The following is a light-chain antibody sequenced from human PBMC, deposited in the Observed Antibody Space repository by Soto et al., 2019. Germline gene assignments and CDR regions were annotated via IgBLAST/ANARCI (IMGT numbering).Light chain of an antibody. CDR1: SSDVGGYNY. CDR2: DVS. J-gene: IGLJ1*01. V-gene: IGLV2-14*03. Sequence: QSVLTQPASVSGSPGQSITISCTGTSSDVGGYNYVSWYQHHPGEAPKLMIYDVSNRPSGVSNRFSGSKSGNTASLTISGLQPEDESDYYCSSYTTSNTRQIVFGTGTMVTVL. CDR3: SSYTTSNTRQIV.